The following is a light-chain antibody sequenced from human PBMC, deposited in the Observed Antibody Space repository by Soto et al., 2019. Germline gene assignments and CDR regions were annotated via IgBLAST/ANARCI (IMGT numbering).Light chain of an antibody. CDR2: VAS. Sequence: DIEMTQSPSTLSASVGDRLTITCRASQTIRRWLAWYQQRPGKAPKVLIYVASTLESGVPARFSGSGSETEFTLTISSLQPEDSATYYCQHYNSDPWTFGQGTKVEIK. CDR3: QHYNSDPWT. V-gene: IGKV1-5*01. CDR1: QTIRRW. J-gene: IGKJ1*01.